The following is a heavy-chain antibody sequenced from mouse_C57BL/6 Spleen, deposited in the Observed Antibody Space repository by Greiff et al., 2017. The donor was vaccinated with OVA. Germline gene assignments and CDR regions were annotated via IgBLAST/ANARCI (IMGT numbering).Heavy chain of an antibody. V-gene: IGHV1-54*01. CDR1: GYAFTNYL. Sequence: QVQLQQSGAELVRPGTSVKVSCKASGYAFTNYLIEWVKQRPGQGLAWIGVINPGSGGTNYNEKFKGKATLTADKSSSTAYMQLSSLTSEDSAVYFCARSGDGYPYAMDYWGQGTSVTVSS. J-gene: IGHJ4*01. CDR2: INPGSGGT. D-gene: IGHD2-3*01. CDR3: ARSGDGYPYAMDY.